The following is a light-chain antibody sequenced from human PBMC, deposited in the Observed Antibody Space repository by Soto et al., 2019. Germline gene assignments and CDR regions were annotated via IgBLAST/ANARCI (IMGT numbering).Light chain of an antibody. CDR2: GAT. V-gene: IGKV3-15*01. CDR3: QQYNNWPRT. J-gene: IGKJ1*01. CDR1: QSVSSSY. Sequence: EIVLTQSPCTLSLSPGERATLSCRASQSVSSSYLAWYQQKPGQAPRLLIHGATTRATGIPARFSGSGSGTEFTLTISSLQSEDFAVYYCQQYNNWPRTFAQGTKVDVK.